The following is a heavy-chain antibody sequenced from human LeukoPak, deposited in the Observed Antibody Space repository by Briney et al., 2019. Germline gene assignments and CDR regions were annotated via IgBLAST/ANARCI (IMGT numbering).Heavy chain of an antibody. J-gene: IGHJ3*02. CDR1: GYTLTSYY. CDR3: ARDRVVWWEQTEAFDI. D-gene: IGHD2-15*01. CDR2: ISAYNGNT. Sequence: GASVKVSCKASGYTLTSYYMHWVRQAPGQGLEWMGWISAYNGNTNYAQKLQGRVTMTTDTSTSTAYMELRSLRSDDTAVYYCARDRVVWWEQTEAFDIWGQGTMVTVSS. V-gene: IGHV1-18*04.